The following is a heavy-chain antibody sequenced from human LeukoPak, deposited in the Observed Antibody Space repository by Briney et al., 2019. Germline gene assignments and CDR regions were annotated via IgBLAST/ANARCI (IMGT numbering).Heavy chain of an antibody. CDR1: GGSISSYY. J-gene: IGHJ4*02. V-gene: IGHV4-59*12. Sequence: SETLSLTCTVSGGSISSYYWSWIRQPPGKGLEWIGYIYYSGSTNYNPSLKSRVTISVDTSKNQFSLKLSSVTAADTAVYYCARPRLTMVRGAYFDYWGQGTLVTVSS. D-gene: IGHD3-10*01. CDR3: ARPRLTMVRGAYFDY. CDR2: IYYSGST.